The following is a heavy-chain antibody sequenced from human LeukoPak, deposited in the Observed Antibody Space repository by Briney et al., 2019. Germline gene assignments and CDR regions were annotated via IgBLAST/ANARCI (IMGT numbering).Heavy chain of an antibody. CDR2: IFYSGST. J-gene: IGHJ4*02. V-gene: IGHV4-59*01. Sequence: SETLSLTCTVSGGSISSYYWSWIRQPPGKGLEWIGFIFYSGSTNYNPSLKSRVTISLDTTKKQFSLSLNSVTAADTAVYYCARGGLSRLPFDFWGQGILVTVSS. D-gene: IGHD3-10*01. CDR1: GGSISSYY. CDR3: ARGGLSRLPFDF.